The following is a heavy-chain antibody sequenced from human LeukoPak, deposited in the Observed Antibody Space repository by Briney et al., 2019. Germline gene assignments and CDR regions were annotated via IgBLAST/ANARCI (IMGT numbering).Heavy chain of an antibody. D-gene: IGHD5-18*01. J-gene: IGHJ4*02. CDR2: INHSGST. CDR1: GGSFSGYY. CDR3: ARRGYSYGYSY. Sequence: SETLSLTCAVYGGSFSGYYWSWICQPPGKGLEWIGEINHSGSTNYNPSLKSRVTISVDTSKNQFSLKLSSVTAADTAVYYCARRGYSYGYSYWGQGTLVTVSS. V-gene: IGHV4-34*01.